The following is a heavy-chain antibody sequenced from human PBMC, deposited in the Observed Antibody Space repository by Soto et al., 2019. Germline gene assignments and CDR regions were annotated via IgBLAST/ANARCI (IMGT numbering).Heavy chain of an antibody. CDR1: GFSLSTTGVG. CDR2: IYWDNDK. CDR3: ARSLWFGELH. Sequence: QITLKESGPTLVIPTRTLTLTCSFSGFSLSTTGVGVGWIRQSPGKALEWLAIIYWDNDKRYSPSLKSRVTITKDTSKNQVVLTVTNMDPVDTGTYYCARSLWFGELHWGQGALVTVSS. V-gene: IGHV2-5*02. D-gene: IGHD3-10*01. J-gene: IGHJ4*02.